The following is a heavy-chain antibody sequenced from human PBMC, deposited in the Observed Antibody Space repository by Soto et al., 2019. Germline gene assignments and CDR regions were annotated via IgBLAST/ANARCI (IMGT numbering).Heavy chain of an antibody. D-gene: IGHD6-19*01. CDR2: ISYDGSNK. Sequence: QVQLVESGGGVVQPGRSLRLSCAASGFTFSSYGMHWVRQAPGKGLEWVAVISYDGSNKYYADSVSGRFTISRDNSKNTLYLQMNSLRAEDTAVYYCAKDSRSSGWYYGMDVWGQGTTVTVSS. J-gene: IGHJ6*02. CDR1: GFTFSSYG. CDR3: AKDSRSSGWYYGMDV. V-gene: IGHV3-30*18.